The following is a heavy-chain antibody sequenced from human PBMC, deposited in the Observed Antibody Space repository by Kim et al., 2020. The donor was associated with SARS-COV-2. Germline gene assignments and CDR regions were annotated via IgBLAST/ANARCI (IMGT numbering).Heavy chain of an antibody. Sequence: GGSLRLSCKDSGFIFSDFGMHWVRQAPGKGLEWVAFISYDGTKKHYTDTEKGRSTISRDRSRNTLSIQMDSLRVDDTAVYYGSTDSGGSGTKLDYWGQG. D-gene: IGHD3-10*01. V-gene: IGHV3-30*14. CDR3: STDSGGSGTKLDY. CDR2: ISYDGTKK. CDR1: GFIFSDFG. J-gene: IGHJ4*02.